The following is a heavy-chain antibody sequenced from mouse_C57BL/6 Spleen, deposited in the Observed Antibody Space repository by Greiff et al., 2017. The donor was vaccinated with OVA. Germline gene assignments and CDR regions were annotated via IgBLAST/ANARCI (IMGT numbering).Heavy chain of an antibody. Sequence: LQPGAELVKPGASVKLSCKASGYTFTSYWMHWVKQRPGQGLEWIGMIHPNSGSTNYNEKFKSKATLTVDKSSSTAYMQLSSLTSEDSAVYYCARWGGSSLDYWGQGTTLTVSS. CDR3: ARWGGSSLDY. J-gene: IGHJ2*01. CDR1: GYTFTSYW. D-gene: IGHD1-1*01. V-gene: IGHV1-64*01. CDR2: IHPNSGST.